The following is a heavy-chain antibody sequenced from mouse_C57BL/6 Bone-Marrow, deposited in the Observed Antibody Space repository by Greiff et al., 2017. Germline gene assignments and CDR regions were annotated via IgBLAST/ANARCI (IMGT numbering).Heavy chain of an antibody. D-gene: IGHD1-1*01. CDR2: IYPRSGNT. J-gene: IGHJ3*01. CDR3: ARSLLLFAY. Sequence: QVQLQQSGAELARPGASVKLSCKASGYTFTSYGISWVKQRTGQGLEWIGEIYPRSGNTYYNEKFKGKATLTADKSSSTAYMELRSLTSEDSAFYFCARSLLLFAYWDQGNSVTVSA. V-gene: IGHV1-81*01. CDR1: GYTFTSYG.